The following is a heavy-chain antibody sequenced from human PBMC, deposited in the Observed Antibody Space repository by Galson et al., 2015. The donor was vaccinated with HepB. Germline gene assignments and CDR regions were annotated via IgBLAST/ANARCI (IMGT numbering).Heavy chain of an antibody. D-gene: IGHD2-21*01. V-gene: IGHV1-2*04. CDR3: ARERGPGMVVGTLAY. J-gene: IGHJ4*02. CDR2: INPNSGGT. Sequence: SVKVSCKASGYTFTGYYMHWVRRAPGQGLEWMGWINPNSGGTYYAQKFQGWVTMTRDTSISTVYMELSRLRSDDTALYYCARERGPGMVVGTLAYWGQGALATVSS. CDR1: GYTFTGYY.